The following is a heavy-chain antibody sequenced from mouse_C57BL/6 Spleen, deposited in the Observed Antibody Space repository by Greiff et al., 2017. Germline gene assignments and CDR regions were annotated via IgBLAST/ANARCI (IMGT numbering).Heavy chain of an antibody. J-gene: IGHJ2*01. CDR1: GYTFTDYN. CDR2: INPNNGGT. CDR3: ARDHYYGSSSVSRYYFDY. D-gene: IGHD1-1*01. V-gene: IGHV1-22*01. Sequence: EVQLQESGPELVKPGASVKMSCKASGYTFTDYNMHWVKQSHGKSLEWIGYINPNNGGTSYNQKFKGKATLTVNKSSSTAYMELRSLTSEDSAVYYCARDHYYGSSSVSRYYFDYWGQGTTLTVSS.